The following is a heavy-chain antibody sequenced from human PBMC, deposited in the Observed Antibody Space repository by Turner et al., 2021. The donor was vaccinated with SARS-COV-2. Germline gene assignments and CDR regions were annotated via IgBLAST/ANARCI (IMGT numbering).Heavy chain of an antibody. D-gene: IGHD6-6*01. Sequence: EEQLLESGGGSEKPGGSVRVSCVASGFRFGSYSMNWVRQAPGKGLEWVSQINGDGSSAHYVDSVKGRFTISRDNSKNTLYLQMDSLRAEDTSVYYCAKDRIPTWANVGGRPEAMDVWGQGTTVTVAS. V-gene: IGHV3-23*01. CDR1: GFRFGSYS. J-gene: IGHJ6*02. CDR2: INGDGSSA. CDR3: AKDRIPTWANVGGRPEAMDV.